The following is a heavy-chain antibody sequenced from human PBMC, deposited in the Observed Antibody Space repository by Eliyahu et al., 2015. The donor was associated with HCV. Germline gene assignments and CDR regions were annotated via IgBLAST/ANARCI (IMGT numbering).Heavy chain of an antibody. CDR3: ARLLGEVTTYDH. Sequence: EVQLLESGEDLVQPGXSLXLSCAASGFTFGRHWMSWIRQATGKGLEWVASINQDGRVRYHADSVRGRFAVSRDNAKDSLYLQMNRLRAEDTAMYYCARLLGEVTTYDHWGQGALVTVSS. D-gene: IGHD3-16*01. CDR1: GFTFGRHW. J-gene: IGHJ5*02. V-gene: IGHV3-7*03. CDR2: INQDGRVR.